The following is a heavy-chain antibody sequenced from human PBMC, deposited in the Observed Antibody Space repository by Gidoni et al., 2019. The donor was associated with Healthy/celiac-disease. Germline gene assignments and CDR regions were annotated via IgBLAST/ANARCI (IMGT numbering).Heavy chain of an antibody. Sequence: EVQLVESGGGLVKPGGSLRLSCAASGFTFSNAWMSWVRQAPGKGLEWVCRIKSKTDGGTTDYAAPVKGRFTISRDDSKNTLYLQMNSLKTEDTAVYYCTTDRPEYYDFWSGYSHDYWGQGTLVTVSS. D-gene: IGHD3-3*01. CDR3: TTDRPEYYDFWSGYSHDY. CDR1: GFTFSNAW. CDR2: IKSKTDGGTT. V-gene: IGHV3-15*01. J-gene: IGHJ4*02.